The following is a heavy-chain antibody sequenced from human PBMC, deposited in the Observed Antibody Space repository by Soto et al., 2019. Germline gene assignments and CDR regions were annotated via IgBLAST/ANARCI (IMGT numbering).Heavy chain of an antibody. Sequence: EVQLLESGGGLVQPGGSLRLSCAAYGFTFSSYAMSWVRQAPGKGLEWVSGISSSGGSTYYADSVKGRFTISRDNSKNTLFLRRNRPRVEDTAVYYCMRPAPRGRHYFYFGMDVWGQGTTVTVSS. D-gene: IGHD3-10*01. V-gene: IGHV3-23*01. J-gene: IGHJ6*02. CDR1: GFTFSSYA. CDR3: MRPAPRGRHYFYFGMDV. CDR2: ISSSGGST.